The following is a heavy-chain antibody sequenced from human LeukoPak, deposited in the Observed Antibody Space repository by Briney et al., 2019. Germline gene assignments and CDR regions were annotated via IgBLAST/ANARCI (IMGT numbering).Heavy chain of an antibody. CDR2: IYYGGST. CDR3: ARGPPYSYLDY. J-gene: IGHJ4*02. D-gene: IGHD4-11*01. CDR1: GGSISSYY. V-gene: IGHV4-59*08. Sequence: PSETLSLTCTVSGGSISSYYWSWIRQPPGKGLEWIGNIYYGGSTNYNPSLKSRVTISVDTSKNQFSLKLSSVTAADTAVYYCARGPPYSYLDYWGQGTLVTVSS.